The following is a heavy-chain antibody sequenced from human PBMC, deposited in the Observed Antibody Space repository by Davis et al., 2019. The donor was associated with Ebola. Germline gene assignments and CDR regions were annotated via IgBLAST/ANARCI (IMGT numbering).Heavy chain of an antibody. CDR1: GFTFSTYG. CDR3: ATDPEGWLDFDY. D-gene: IGHD6-19*01. V-gene: IGHV3-48*02. Sequence: PGGSLRLSCAASGFTFSTYGMTWVRQAPGKGLEWVSHINSGGSYISYTDSVKGRFIISRDDAKGTVYLQMNSLRDEDTAIYYCATDPEGWLDFDYWGQGTLVTVSS. J-gene: IGHJ4*02. CDR2: INSGGSYI.